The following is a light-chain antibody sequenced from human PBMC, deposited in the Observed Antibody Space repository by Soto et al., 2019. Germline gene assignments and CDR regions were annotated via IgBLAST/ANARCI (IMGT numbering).Light chain of an antibody. J-gene: IGLJ1*01. Sequence: QSVLTQPPSVSAAPGQKVTISCSGSSSNIGNNYVSWYQQLPGTAPKLLIYENNKRPSGIPDRFSGSKSGTSATLGITGLQTGDEADYYCGTWDSSLSAGIYNVFGTGTKVTVL. CDR1: SSNIGNNY. CDR3: GTWDSSLSAGIYNV. V-gene: IGLV1-51*02. CDR2: ENN.